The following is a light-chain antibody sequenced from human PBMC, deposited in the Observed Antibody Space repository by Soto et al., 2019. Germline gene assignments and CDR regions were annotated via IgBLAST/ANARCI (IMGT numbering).Light chain of an antibody. CDR1: QSISSY. Sequence: DIQMTQSPSSLSASVGDRVTITCRASQSISSYLNWYQQKPGKAPKLLIYAASSLQSGVPSRFSGSGSGTDFTFTISSPQPEDIATYYCQQYDNLPLTFGGGTKVDIK. CDR3: QQYDNLPLT. J-gene: IGKJ4*01. V-gene: IGKV1-33*01. CDR2: AAS.